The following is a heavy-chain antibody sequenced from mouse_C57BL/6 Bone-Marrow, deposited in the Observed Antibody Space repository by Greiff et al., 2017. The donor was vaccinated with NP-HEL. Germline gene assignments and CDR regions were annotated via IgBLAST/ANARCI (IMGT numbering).Heavy chain of an antibody. V-gene: IGHV2-2*01. CDR2: IWSGGGT. D-gene: IGHD2-4*01. CDR3: ARNDYAAY. J-gene: IGHJ3*01. Sequence: QVQLQQSGPGLVQPSQSLSITCTVSGFSLTSYGVHWVRQSPGKGLEWLGVIWSGGGTDYNAAFISRLSISKDNSKSQVFFKMNSLQADDTAIYYCARNDYAAYWGQGTLVTVSA. CDR1: GFSLTSYG.